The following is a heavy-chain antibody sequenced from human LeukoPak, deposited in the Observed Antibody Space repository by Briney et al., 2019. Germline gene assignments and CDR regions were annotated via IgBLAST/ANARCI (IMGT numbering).Heavy chain of an antibody. CDR3: TRAASSGPLFTYHMDV. V-gene: IGHV4-61*05. J-gene: IGHJ6*03. CDR2: IYYSGST. Sequence: KPSETLSLTCTVSGGSISSSSYYWSWIRQPPGKGLEWIGYIYYSGSTNYNPSLKSRVTISVDTSKNQFSLKLTSVTAADTAVYYCTRAASSGPLFTYHMDVWGKGTTVTVSS. D-gene: IGHD3-22*01. CDR1: GGSISSSSYY.